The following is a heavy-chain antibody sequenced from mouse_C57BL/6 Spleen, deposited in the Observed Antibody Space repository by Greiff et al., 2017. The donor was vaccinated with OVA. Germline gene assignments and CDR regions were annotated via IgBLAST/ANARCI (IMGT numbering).Heavy chain of an antibody. CDR1: GFTFSDYG. Sequence: EVQRVESGGGLVKPGGSLKLSCAASGFTFSDYGMHWVRQAPEKGLEWVAYISSGSSTIYYADTVKGRFTISRDNAKNTLFLQMTSLRSEDTAMYYCARRDEDYAMDYWGQGTSVTVSS. CDR3: ARRDEDYAMDY. CDR2: ISSGSSTI. D-gene: IGHD3-3*01. V-gene: IGHV5-17*01. J-gene: IGHJ4*01.